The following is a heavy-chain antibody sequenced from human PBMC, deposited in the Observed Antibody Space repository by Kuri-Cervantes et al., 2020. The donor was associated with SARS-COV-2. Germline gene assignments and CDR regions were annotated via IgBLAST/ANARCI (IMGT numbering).Heavy chain of an antibody. D-gene: IGHD3-9*01. V-gene: IGHV3-21*01. Sequence: GGSLRLSCAGSGVTFASYTLTWVRQAPGKGLEWISSITTSSRYIYYADSVKGRLTISRDNAKTSLYLQMNSLRAEDTAVYYCAKDDKYYDILTGYSRWETKTYYYYYGMDVWGQGTTVTVSS. J-gene: IGHJ6*02. CDR1: GVTFASYT. CDR2: ITTSSRYI. CDR3: AKDDKYYDILTGYSRWETKTYYYYYGMDV.